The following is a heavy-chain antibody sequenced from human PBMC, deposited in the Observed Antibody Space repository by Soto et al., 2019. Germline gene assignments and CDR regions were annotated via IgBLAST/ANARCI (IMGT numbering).Heavy chain of an antibody. J-gene: IGHJ6*02. CDR1: GYTFTSYG. Sequence: GASVKVSCKASGYTFTSYGISWVRQAPGQGLEWMGWISAYNGNTNYAQKLQGRVTMTTDTSTSTAYMELRSLRSDDTAVYYCAADPGIAAAGTLTYDYYGMDVCGQGTTVTVYS. CDR2: ISAYNGNT. V-gene: IGHV1-18*04. D-gene: IGHD6-13*01. CDR3: AADPGIAAAGTLTYDYYGMDV.